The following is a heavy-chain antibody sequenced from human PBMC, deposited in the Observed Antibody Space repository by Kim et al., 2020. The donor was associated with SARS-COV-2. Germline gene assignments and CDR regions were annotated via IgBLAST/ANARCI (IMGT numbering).Heavy chain of an antibody. CDR2: IYHSGST. Sequence: SETLSLTCAVSGGSISSSNWWSWVRQPPGKGLEWIGEIYHSGSTNYNPSLKSRVTISVDKSKNQFSLKLSSVTAADTAVYYCARVRFGELLDYYYYYGMDVWGQGTTVTVSS. V-gene: IGHV4-4*02. CDR1: GGSISSSNW. CDR3: ARVRFGELLDYYYYYGMDV. D-gene: IGHD3-10*01. J-gene: IGHJ6*02.